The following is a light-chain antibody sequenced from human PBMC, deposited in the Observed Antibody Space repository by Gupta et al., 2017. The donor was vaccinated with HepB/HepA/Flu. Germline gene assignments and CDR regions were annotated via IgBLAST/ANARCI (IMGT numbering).Light chain of an antibody. Sequence: EIVLTQSPRTVSLSPGERATLSCRASQSGSSSYLAWYQQKPGQAPRLLIYGASSRATGIPDMISGSGSGTDFTITIRRLEPEDCAVYYCQQYGRSPWTLGQGTKVEIK. V-gene: IGKV3-20*01. CDR1: QSGSSSY. CDR3: QQYGRSPWT. J-gene: IGKJ1*01. CDR2: GAS.